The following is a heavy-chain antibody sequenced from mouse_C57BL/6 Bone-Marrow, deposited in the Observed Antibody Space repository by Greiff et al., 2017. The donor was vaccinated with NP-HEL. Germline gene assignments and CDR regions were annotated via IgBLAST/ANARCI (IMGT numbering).Heavy chain of an antibody. Sequence: QVQLQQPGAELVKPGASVKMSCKASGYTFTSYWITWVKQRPGQGLEWIGDIYPGSGSTNYNEKFKSKATLTVDTSSSTAYMQLSSLTSEDSAVYYCVRPLGLRRRDWYFDVWGTGTTVTVSS. CDR3: VRPLGLRRRDWYFDV. V-gene: IGHV1-55*01. CDR2: IYPGSGST. J-gene: IGHJ1*03. D-gene: IGHD2-2*01. CDR1: GYTFTSYW.